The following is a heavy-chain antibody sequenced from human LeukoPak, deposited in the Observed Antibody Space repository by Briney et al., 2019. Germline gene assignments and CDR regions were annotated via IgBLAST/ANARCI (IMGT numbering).Heavy chain of an antibody. Sequence: SETLSLTCTVSGRSISSYYWSWIRQPPGKGLEWIGYIYYSGSTNYNPSLKSRVTISVDTSKNQFSLKLSSVTAADTGVYYCARDIVGVIWGQGTLVTVSS. CDR2: IYYSGST. D-gene: IGHD1-26*01. J-gene: IGHJ4*02. V-gene: IGHV4-59*01. CDR3: ARDIVGVI. CDR1: GRSISSYY.